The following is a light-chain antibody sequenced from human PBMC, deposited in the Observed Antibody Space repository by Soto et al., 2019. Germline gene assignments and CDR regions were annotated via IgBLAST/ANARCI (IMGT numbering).Light chain of an antibody. Sequence: EIVMTQSPGPLPVSPGEKATLSCRASQSVSNDLAWIQQKPGQPPRLPIYGPSTRATGIPARFTGSGFGTDFTLAISSLQPEDFAVYCCQQYNVWPRTFGQGTKVEIK. CDR2: GPS. CDR3: QQYNVWPRT. V-gene: IGKV3-15*01. J-gene: IGKJ1*01. CDR1: QSVSND.